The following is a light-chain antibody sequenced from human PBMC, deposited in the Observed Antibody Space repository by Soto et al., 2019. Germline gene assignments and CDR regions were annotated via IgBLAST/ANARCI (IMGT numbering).Light chain of an antibody. CDR2: GAF. Sequence: EIVMTQSPVTLSVSPGERATLSCRASQSVRSNLAWYQQKPGQAPNLLIYGAFTRATGIPARFSGTGSGTEFTLTISSLQSEDFALYYCQQHNDWPLTFGQGTKV. CDR3: QQHNDWPLT. CDR1: QSVRSN. V-gene: IGKV3-15*01. J-gene: IGKJ1*01.